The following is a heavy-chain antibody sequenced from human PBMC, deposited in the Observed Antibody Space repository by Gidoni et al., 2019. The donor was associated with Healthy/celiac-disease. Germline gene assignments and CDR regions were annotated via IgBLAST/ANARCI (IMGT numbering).Heavy chain of an antibody. CDR1: GFTFSNAW. Sequence: EVQLVESGGGLVKPGGSLRLSCAASGFTFSNAWMSWVRQAPGKGLEWVGRIKSKTDGGTTDYAAPVKGRFTISRDDSKNTLYLQMNSLKTEDTAVYYCTTDMTRDRSSFDYWGQGTLVTVSS. D-gene: IGHD3-16*01. J-gene: IGHJ4*02. V-gene: IGHV3-15*01. CDR3: TTDMTRDRSSFDY. CDR2: IKSKTDGGTT.